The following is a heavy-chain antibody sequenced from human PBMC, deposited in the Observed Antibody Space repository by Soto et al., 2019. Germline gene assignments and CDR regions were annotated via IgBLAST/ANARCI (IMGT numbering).Heavy chain of an antibody. CDR2: IIPIFGTA. D-gene: IGHD2-2*02. J-gene: IGHJ5*02. V-gene: IGHV1-69*06. CDR1: GGTFSSYA. CDR3: ARVKDIVVVPAAIPFWFDP. Sequence: QVQLVQSGAEVKKPGSSVKVSCKASGGTFSSYAISWVRQAPGQGLEWMGGIIPIFGTANYAQKFQGRVAITADKSTSTAYMELSSLRSEDMAVYYCARVKDIVVVPAAIPFWFDPWGQGTLVTVSS.